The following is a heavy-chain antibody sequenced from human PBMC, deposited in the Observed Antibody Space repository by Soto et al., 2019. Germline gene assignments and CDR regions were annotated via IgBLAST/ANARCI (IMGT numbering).Heavy chain of an antibody. CDR3: ARPRYYYGSGSQYYGMDV. J-gene: IGHJ6*02. CDR1: GYSFTSYW. V-gene: IGHV5-51*01. Sequence: GESLKISCKGSGYSFTSYWIGWVRQMPGKGLEWMGIIYPGDSDTRYSPSFQGQVTIPADKSISTAYLQWSSLKASDTAMYYCARPRYYYGSGSQYYGMDVWGQGTTVTVSS. CDR2: IYPGDSDT. D-gene: IGHD3-10*01.